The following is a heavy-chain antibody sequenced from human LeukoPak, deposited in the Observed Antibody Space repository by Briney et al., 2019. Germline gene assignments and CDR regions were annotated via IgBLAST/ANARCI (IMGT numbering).Heavy chain of an antibody. J-gene: IGHJ5*02. V-gene: IGHV3-33*06. CDR2: IWYDGSNK. Sequence: GGSLRLSCAASGFTFSSYGMHWVRQAPGKGLEWVAVIWYDGSNKYYADSVKGRFTISRDNSKNTLYLQMHSLRAEDTAVYYCAKGGPNWNYPYNWFDPWGQGTLVTVSS. CDR3: AKGGPNWNYPYNWFDP. D-gene: IGHD1-7*01. CDR1: GFTFSSYG.